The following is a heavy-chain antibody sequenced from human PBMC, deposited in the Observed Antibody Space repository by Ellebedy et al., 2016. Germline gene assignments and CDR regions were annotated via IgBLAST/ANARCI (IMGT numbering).Heavy chain of an antibody. CDR1: GFTFNTNA. CDR3: AKLRGTTAMTHTDY. CDR2: ITASGGRT. V-gene: IGHV3-23*01. J-gene: IGHJ4*02. Sequence: GESLKISXTASGFTFNTNAMTWVRQAPGKGLEWVSAITASGGRTYYADSVKGRFTISRDTSKNTLYLQMNSLRAEDTAVYLYAKLRGTTAMTHTDYWGQGTLVTVSS. D-gene: IGHD4-11*01.